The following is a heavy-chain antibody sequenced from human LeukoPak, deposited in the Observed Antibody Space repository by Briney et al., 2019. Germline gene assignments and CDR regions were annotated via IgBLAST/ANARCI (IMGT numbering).Heavy chain of an antibody. D-gene: IGHD4-17*01. V-gene: IGHV3-23*01. J-gene: IGHJ4*02. CDR2: ISGSGGST. CDR1: GFTFSSYA. CDR3: AKDSKFFNDYGDPYYFDY. Sequence: GGSLRLSCAASGFTFSSYAMSGVRQAPGKGLEWVSAISGSGGSTYYADSVKGRFTISRDNSKNTLYLQMNSLRAEDTAVYYCAKDSKFFNDYGDPYYFDYWGQGTLVTVSS.